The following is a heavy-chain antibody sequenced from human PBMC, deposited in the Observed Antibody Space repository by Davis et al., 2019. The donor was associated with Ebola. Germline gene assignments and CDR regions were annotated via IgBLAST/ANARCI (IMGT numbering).Heavy chain of an antibody. V-gene: IGHV3-53*05. J-gene: IGHJ6*02. D-gene: IGHD5-18*01. CDR2: LDSGDNT. CDR1: GLIVSTND. CDR3: AKDSPPDTAIVYYYYGMDV. Sequence: GGSLRLSCAASGLIVSTNDMIWVRQAPGKGLEWVSILDSGDNTYYADSVKGRFTISRDNSKNSLYLQMNSLRTEDTALYYCAKDSPPDTAIVYYYYGMDVWGQGTTVTVSS.